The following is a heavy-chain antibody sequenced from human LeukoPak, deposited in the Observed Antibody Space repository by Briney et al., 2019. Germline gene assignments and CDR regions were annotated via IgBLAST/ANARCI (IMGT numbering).Heavy chain of an antibody. Sequence: SETLSLTCTVSGGSISSYYWSWIRQSAGKGLECIGRISTTGGASYNPSLKSRLTMSVDTSKNQFSLTLSYVTAADTAVYYCARSSSITIFGVINWFDPWGQGTLVTVSS. CDR1: GGSISSYY. J-gene: IGHJ5*02. V-gene: IGHV4-4*07. D-gene: IGHD3-3*01. CDR3: ARSSSITIFGVINWFDP. CDR2: ISTTGGA.